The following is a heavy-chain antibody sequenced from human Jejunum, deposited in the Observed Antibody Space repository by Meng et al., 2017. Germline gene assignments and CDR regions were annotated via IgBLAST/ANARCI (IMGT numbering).Heavy chain of an antibody. Sequence: GGSLRLSCAVSGFTFSEYWMHWVRQVPGKGLVWVSRINGDGTTTNYADSVKGRFTISRDNAKNTLYLLMSSLRVDDTALYYCVRRLAVAGTFDSWGQGTLVTVSS. CDR3: VRRLAVAGTFDS. V-gene: IGHV3-74*01. J-gene: IGHJ4*02. CDR2: INGDGTTT. D-gene: IGHD6-19*01. CDR1: GFTFSEYW.